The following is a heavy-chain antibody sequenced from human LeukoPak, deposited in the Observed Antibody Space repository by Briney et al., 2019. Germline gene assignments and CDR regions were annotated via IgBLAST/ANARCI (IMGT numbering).Heavy chain of an antibody. V-gene: IGHV3-23*01. CDR2: IRGSGGST. J-gene: IGHJ4*02. CDR3: AKSPDYYDSSGFDY. CDR1: GFTFSSYG. Sequence: GGSLTLSCAASGFTFSSYGMSWVRQAPGKGLEWVSAIRGSGGSTYYADSVKGRFTISRDNSKNTLYLQMNSLRAEDTAVYYCAKSPDYYDSSGFDYWGQGTLVTVSS. D-gene: IGHD3-22*01.